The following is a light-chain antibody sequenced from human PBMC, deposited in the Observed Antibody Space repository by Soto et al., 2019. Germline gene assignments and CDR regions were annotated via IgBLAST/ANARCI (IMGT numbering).Light chain of an antibody. CDR3: CSFAGPQSFEV. CDR1: GSDIGGYTY. J-gene: IGLJ1*01. V-gene: IGLV2-11*01. CDR2: DVS. Sequence: QSALTQPRSVSGSPGQSVTISCTGTGSDIGGYTYVSWYQQHPGKAPKVIIYDVSERPSGVPDRFSGSKSGNTASLTISGLQPEDEADYYCCSFAGPQSFEVFGEGTKVTVL.